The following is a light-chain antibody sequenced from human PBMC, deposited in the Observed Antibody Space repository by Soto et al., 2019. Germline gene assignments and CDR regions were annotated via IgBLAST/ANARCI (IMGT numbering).Light chain of an antibody. V-gene: IGKV3-20*01. CDR2: GAS. Sequence: EIVLTQSPGTLSLSPGERATLSCRASQTITPTFLAWYQQKPGQAPRLPIYGASSRATDIPDRFSGSGSGTDFNLTISKLEPEDFAVYYCQQFGVSPTFGGGTKVDIK. CDR3: QQFGVSPT. CDR1: QTITPTF. J-gene: IGKJ4*01.